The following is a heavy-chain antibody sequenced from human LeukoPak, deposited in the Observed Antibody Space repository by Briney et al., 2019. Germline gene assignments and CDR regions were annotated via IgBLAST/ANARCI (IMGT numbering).Heavy chain of an antibody. CDR2: ISQSGNS. J-gene: IGHJ4*02. Sequence: SETLSLTCKVSGDSISSSTCNWSWIRQPPGKGLEWIGYISQSGNSYFTPSLKSRATISVDRSKDHFSLTLISVPAADTAVYYCARDQVDYDIPDHFDYWGKGTLVAVSS. CDR3: ARDQVDYDIPDHFDY. V-gene: IGHV4-30-2*01. CDR1: GDSISSSTCN. D-gene: IGHD3-22*01.